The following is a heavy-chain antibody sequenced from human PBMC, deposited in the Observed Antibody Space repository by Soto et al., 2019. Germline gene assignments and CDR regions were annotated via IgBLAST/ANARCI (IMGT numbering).Heavy chain of an antibody. D-gene: IGHD3-22*01. Sequence: GGSLRLSCAASGFTFSNYAMSWVRQAPGKGLEWVSVISGSGGSAYYADSVKGRFTISRDNSKNTLYLQMNSLRDDDTAVYYCAKDFYHSDRSGYFFDYWGQGTLVTVSS. CDR3: AKDFYHSDRSGYFFDY. J-gene: IGHJ4*02. CDR2: ISGSGGSA. V-gene: IGHV3-23*01. CDR1: GFTFSNYA.